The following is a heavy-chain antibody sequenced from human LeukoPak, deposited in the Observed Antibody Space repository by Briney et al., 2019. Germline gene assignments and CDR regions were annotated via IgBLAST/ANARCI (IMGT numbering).Heavy chain of an antibody. CDR1: GYTFTSYG. J-gene: IGHJ4*02. V-gene: IGHV1-18*01. Sequence: ASVKVSCKASGYTFTSYGISWVRQAPGQGLEWMGWISTYNGNTNYAQKLQGRVTMTTDTSTSTAYMELRSLRSDDTAVYYCARDMYSSGRVPFDYWGQGTLVTVSS. CDR2: ISTYNGNT. CDR3: ARDMYSSGRVPFDY. D-gene: IGHD6-19*01.